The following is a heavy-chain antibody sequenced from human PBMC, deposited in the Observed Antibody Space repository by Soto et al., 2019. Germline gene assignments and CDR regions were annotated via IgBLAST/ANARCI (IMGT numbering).Heavy chain of an antibody. Sequence: PSETLSRTCGVSGASISLVDYSWSWIRQPPGKGLEWIGYISHRGNTYYNPSLRSRVTISVDRSKNEFSLNLRSVTAADTAMYYCARYDSSGDFDYWGQGTLVTVSS. D-gene: IGHD3-22*01. CDR2: ISHRGNT. V-gene: IGHV4-30-2*01. J-gene: IGHJ4*02. CDR3: ARYDSSGDFDY. CDR1: GASISLVDYS.